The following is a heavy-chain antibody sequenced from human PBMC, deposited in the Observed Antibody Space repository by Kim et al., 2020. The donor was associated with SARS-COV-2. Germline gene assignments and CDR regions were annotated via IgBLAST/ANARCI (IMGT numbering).Heavy chain of an antibody. D-gene: IGHD2-15*01. CDR1: GGSVSSGSYY. CDR3: ARALLAWYFDL. CDR2: IYYSGST. J-gene: IGHJ2*01. V-gene: IGHV4-61*01. Sequence: SETLSLTCTVSGGSVSSGSYYWSWIRQPPGKGLEWIGYIYYSGSTNYNPSLKSRVTISVDTSKNQFSLKLSSVTAADTAVYYCARALLAWYFDLWGRGTLVTVSS.